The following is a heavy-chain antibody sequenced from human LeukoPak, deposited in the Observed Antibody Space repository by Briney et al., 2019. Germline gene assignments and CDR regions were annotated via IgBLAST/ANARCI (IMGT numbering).Heavy chain of an antibody. D-gene: IGHD6-19*01. CDR3: ARVILTSGWYYGMDV. Sequence: ASVKVSCKASGYTFTSYDINWVRQAPGQGLEWMGWINPNSGGTNYAQKFQGRVTMTRDTSISTAYMELSRLRSDDTAVYYCARVILTSGWYYGMDVWGQGTTVTVSS. J-gene: IGHJ6*02. V-gene: IGHV1-2*02. CDR2: INPNSGGT. CDR1: GYTFTSYD.